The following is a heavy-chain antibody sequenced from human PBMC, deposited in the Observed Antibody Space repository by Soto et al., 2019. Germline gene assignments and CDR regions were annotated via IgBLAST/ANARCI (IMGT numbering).Heavy chain of an antibody. V-gene: IGHV1-45*02. CDR3: ARSPFAGSDAFDI. Sequence: SVKVSCKASGYTFTFRYLHWVRQAPGQALEWMGWITPFKSDTNYAQKFQDRVTITRDRSVSTAYMELSNLRSDDTAMYYCARSPFAGSDAFDIWGQGTMVT. D-gene: IGHD1-1*01. CDR2: ITPFKSDT. J-gene: IGHJ3*02. CDR1: GYTFTFRY.